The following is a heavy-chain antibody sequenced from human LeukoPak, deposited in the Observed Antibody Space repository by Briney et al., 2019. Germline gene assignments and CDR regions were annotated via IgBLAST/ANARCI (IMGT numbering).Heavy chain of an antibody. J-gene: IGHJ5*02. CDR3: AKATVAVRGEGWFDP. D-gene: IGHD3-10*01. V-gene: IGHV3-23*01. CDR2: ISRSGGNS. Sequence: GGSLRLSCEASGFTQNAMGWVRQAPGKGLEWVASISRSGGNSHYADSVKGRFTISRDNSKNTLYLQMNSLRAEDTAVYYCAKATVAVRGEGWFDPWGQGTLVTVSS. CDR1: GFTQNA.